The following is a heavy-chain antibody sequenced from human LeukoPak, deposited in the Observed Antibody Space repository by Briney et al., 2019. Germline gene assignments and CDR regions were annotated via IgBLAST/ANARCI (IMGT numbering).Heavy chain of an antibody. V-gene: IGHV3-21*04. CDR3: AKFALRYCSGGSCHPFDY. CDR1: GFTFSSYS. D-gene: IGHD2-15*01. J-gene: IGHJ4*02. CDR2: ISSSSSYI. Sequence: GGSLRLSCAASGFTFSSYSMNWVRQAPGKGLEWVSSISSSSSYIYYADSVKGRFTISRDNSKNTLYLQMNSLRAEDTAVYYCAKFALRYCSGGSCHPFDYWGQGTLVTVSS.